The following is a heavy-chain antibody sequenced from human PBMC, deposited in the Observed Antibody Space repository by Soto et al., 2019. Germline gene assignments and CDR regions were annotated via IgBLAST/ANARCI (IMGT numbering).Heavy chain of an antibody. V-gene: IGHV5-51*01. CDR2: IYVRDSDT. CDR3: ARHESTYFAY. J-gene: IGHJ4*02. CDR1: GDTFGNYW. Sequence: PGESLKISCMFSGDTFGNYWIAWVRQVPGKGLEWMGIIYVRDSDTRYSPSFQGQVTISADKSISTAYLQWSRLKASDTAIYYCARHESTYFAYWGQGTLVTVSS.